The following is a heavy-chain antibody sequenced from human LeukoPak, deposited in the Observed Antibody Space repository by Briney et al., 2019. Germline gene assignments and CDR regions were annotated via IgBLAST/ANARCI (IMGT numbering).Heavy chain of an antibody. CDR3: ASGGYDY. CDR1: GYTFSSYS. CDR2: ISSSSSTI. Sequence: SCEASGYTFSSYSMNWVRQAPGKGLEWASYISSSSSTIYYADSVKGRFTISRDNAKNSLYLQMNSLRAEDTAVYYCASGGYDYWGQGTLVTVSS. J-gene: IGHJ4*02. D-gene: IGHD3-22*01. V-gene: IGHV3-48*01.